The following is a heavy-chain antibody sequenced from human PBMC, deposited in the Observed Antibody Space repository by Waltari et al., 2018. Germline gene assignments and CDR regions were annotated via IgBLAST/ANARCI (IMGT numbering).Heavy chain of an antibody. CDR1: GFTFSSYA. V-gene: IGHV3-23*01. J-gene: IGHJ4*02. Sequence: EVQLLESGGGLVQPGGSLRLSCAASGFTFSSYAMSWVRQAPGKGLEWFAAISGSGGSTYYADSVKGRFTISRDNSKNTLYLQMNSLRAEDTAVYYCAKLVVVTSYFDYWGQGTLVTVSS. CDR2: ISGSGGST. D-gene: IGHD2-21*02. CDR3: AKLVVVTSYFDY.